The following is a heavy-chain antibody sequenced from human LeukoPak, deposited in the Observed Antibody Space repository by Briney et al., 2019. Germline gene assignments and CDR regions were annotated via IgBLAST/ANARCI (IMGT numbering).Heavy chain of an antibody. V-gene: IGHV3-64*01. CDR2: ISSNGGST. CDR1: GFTFSSYA. Sequence: QAGGSLRLSCAASGFTFSSYAMHWVRQAPGKGLEYVSAISSNGGSTYYANSVKGRFTISRDNSKNTLYLQMNSLRAEDTAVYYCAIQLWPFSFDIWGQGTMVTVSS. CDR3: AIQLWPFSFDI. D-gene: IGHD5-18*01. J-gene: IGHJ3*02.